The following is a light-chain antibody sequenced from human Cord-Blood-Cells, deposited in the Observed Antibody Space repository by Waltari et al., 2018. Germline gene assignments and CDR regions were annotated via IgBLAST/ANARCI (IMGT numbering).Light chain of an antibody. Sequence: QSALTQPASVSGSPGQSITIPFTGTSRDVGGYNYVSWYQQHPGKAPKLMIYEVSNRPSGVSNRFSGSKSGNTASLTISGLQAEDEADYYCSSYTSSSTLVFGTGTKVTVL. CDR3: SSYTSSSTLV. J-gene: IGLJ1*01. CDR1: SRDVGGYNY. V-gene: IGLV2-14*01. CDR2: EVS.